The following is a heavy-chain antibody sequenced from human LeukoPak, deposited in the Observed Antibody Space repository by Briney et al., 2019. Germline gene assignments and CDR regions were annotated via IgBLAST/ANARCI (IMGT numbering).Heavy chain of an antibody. V-gene: IGHV4-39*07. Sequence: SETLSLTCTVSGGSISSSSYYWGWIRQPPGKGLEWIGSIYYSGSTNYNPSLKSRVTISVDTSKNQFSLKLSSVTAADTAVYYCARKGGKRGIAVAGTPTWFDPWGQGTLVTVSS. D-gene: IGHD6-19*01. CDR3: ARKGGKRGIAVAGTPTWFDP. CDR2: IYYSGST. CDR1: GGSISSSSYY. J-gene: IGHJ5*02.